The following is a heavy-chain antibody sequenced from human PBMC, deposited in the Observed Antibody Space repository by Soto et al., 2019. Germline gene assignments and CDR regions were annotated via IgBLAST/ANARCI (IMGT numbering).Heavy chain of an antibody. CDR1: GFTFSSYG. D-gene: IGHD6-13*01. Sequence: PWGSLRLSCAASGFTFSSYGMHWVRQAPGKGLEWVAVISYDGSNKYYADSVKGRFTISRDNSKNTLYLQMNSLRAEDTAVYYCAKGTSSWLLFDYWGQGTLVTVSS. CDR2: ISYDGSNK. CDR3: AKGTSSWLLFDY. V-gene: IGHV3-30*18. J-gene: IGHJ4*02.